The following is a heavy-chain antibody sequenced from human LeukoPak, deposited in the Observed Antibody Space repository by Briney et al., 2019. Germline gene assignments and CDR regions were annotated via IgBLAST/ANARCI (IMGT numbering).Heavy chain of an antibody. Sequence: SETLSLTCTVSGGSISSYYWSWIRQPPGKGLEWIGYIYYSGSTNYNPSLKSRVTISVDTSKNQFSLKLSSVTAADTAVYYCARAGRLGGAFDIWGQGTMVTVSS. CDR2: IYYSGST. CDR1: GGSISSYY. CDR3: ARAGRLGGAFDI. D-gene: IGHD7-27*01. J-gene: IGHJ3*02. V-gene: IGHV4-59*01.